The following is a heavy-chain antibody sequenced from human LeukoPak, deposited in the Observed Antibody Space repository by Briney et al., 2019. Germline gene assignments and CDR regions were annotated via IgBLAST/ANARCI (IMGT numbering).Heavy chain of an antibody. CDR1: GFTFSSYE. D-gene: IGHD5-12*01. V-gene: IGHV3-48*03. Sequence: GGSLRLSCAASGFTFSSYEMNWVRQAPGKGLEWVSYISSSGSTIYYADSVKGRFTISRDNAKNSLYLQMNSLRAEDTAVYYCARGYSGYDHYFDYWGQGTLVTVSS. CDR3: ARGYSGYDHYFDY. CDR2: ISSSGSTI. J-gene: IGHJ4*02.